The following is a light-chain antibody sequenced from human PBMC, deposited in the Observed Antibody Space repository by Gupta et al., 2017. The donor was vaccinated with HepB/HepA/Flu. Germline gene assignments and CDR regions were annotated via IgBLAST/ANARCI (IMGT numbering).Light chain of an antibody. CDR1: QSVSSN. CDR2: GAS. Sequence: EIVMTQSPATLSVSPGERATLSCRASQSVSSNLAWYQQKPGQAPRLLIYGASTRATGIPARFSGSGSGTEFTLTISSLQSEDFAVYYCQRDNNWPLTFGGGTKVEIK. CDR3: QRDNNWPLT. V-gene: IGKV3-15*01. J-gene: IGKJ4*01.